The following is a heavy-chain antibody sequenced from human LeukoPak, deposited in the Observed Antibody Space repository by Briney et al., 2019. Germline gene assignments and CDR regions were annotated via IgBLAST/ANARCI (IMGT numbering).Heavy chain of an antibody. CDR2: IWYDGSNK. CDR1: GFTFSSYG. D-gene: IGHD5-12*01. V-gene: IGHV3-33*06. Sequence: PGRSLRLSCAASGFTFSSYGMHWVRQAPGKGLEWVAVIWYDGSNKYYADSVKGRFTISRDNSKNTLYLQMNSLRAEDTAVYYCAKAQGPDRSGYDYGGWVDYWGQGNLVTVSS. J-gene: IGHJ4*02. CDR3: AKAQGPDRSGYDYGGWVDY.